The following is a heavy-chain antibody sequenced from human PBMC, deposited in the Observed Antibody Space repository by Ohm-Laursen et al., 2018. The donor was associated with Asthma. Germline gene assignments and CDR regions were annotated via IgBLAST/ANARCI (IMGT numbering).Heavy chain of an antibody. Sequence: ASVKVSCKASGYTFTSYGISWVRQAPGQGLEWMGWISAYNGNTNYAQKLRGRVTMTTDTSTSTAYMELRSLRSDDTAVYYCARALYDYSNGGGWFDPWGQRTLVTVSS. D-gene: IGHD4-11*01. CDR2: ISAYNGNT. J-gene: IGHJ5*02. CDR3: ARALYDYSNGGGWFDP. V-gene: IGHV1-18*01. CDR1: GYTFTSYG.